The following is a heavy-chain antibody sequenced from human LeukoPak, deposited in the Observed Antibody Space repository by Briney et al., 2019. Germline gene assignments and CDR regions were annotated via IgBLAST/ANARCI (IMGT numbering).Heavy chain of an antibody. Sequence: ASVKVSCKASGYTFTGYYMHWVRQAPGQGLEWMGWINPNSGGTNYAQKFQGRVTMTRDTSISTAYMELSRLRSDDTAVYYCARVGDSSGYYYPFDYWGQGTLVTVSS. CDR1: GYTFTGYY. CDR2: INPNSGGT. CDR3: ARVGDSSGYYYPFDY. J-gene: IGHJ4*02. V-gene: IGHV1-2*02. D-gene: IGHD3-22*01.